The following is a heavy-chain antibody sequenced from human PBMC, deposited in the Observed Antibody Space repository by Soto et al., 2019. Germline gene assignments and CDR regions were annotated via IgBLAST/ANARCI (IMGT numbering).Heavy chain of an antibody. Sequence: QVQLVQSGAEVKKPGASVKVSCKASGYTFTSYYMHWVRQAPGQGLEWMGIINPSGGSTSYAQKFPGRVTKTRDTSTSTDHIEVSSLRSEDTAVFYCASSWYSSGWYQDAFDILGQGTNVTVSS. D-gene: IGHD6-19*01. CDR1: GYTFTSYY. CDR2: INPSGGST. J-gene: IGHJ3*02. CDR3: ASSWYSSGWYQDAFDI. V-gene: IGHV1-46*03.